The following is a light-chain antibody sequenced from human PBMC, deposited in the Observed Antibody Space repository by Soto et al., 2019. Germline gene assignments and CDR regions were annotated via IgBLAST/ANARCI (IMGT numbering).Light chain of an antibody. V-gene: IGLV1-40*01. CDR2: GNS. J-gene: IGLJ1*01. CDR1: SSNIGAGYD. Sequence: LTQPPSVSGAPGQRVTISCTGSSSNIGAGYDVHWYQQLPGTAPKLLIYGNSNRPSGVPDRFSGSKSGTSASLAITGLQAEDEADYYCQSYDSSLSGYVFGTGTKVTVL. CDR3: QSYDSSLSGYV.